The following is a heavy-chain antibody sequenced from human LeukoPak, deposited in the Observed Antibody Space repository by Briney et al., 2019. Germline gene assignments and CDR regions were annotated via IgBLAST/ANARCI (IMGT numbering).Heavy chain of an antibody. J-gene: IGHJ4*02. CDR1: GGSFSASY. Sequence: SETLSLTCAVYGGSFSASYWSWIRQPPGKGLEWIGEINHSGSTNYNPSLKSRVTISVDTSKNESSLKLSSVTAADTAVYYCAGGHSSGWYYLNWGQGTLVTVSS. D-gene: IGHD6-19*01. CDR2: INHSGST. CDR3: AGGHSSGWYYLN. V-gene: IGHV4-34*01.